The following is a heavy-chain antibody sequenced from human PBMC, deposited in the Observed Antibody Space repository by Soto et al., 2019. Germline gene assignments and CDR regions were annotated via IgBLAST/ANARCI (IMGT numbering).Heavy chain of an antibody. CDR2: ISDSGGST. V-gene: IGHV3-23*01. J-gene: IGHJ5*02. CDR3: AKGITMIEFDP. Sequence: EVQLLESGGGLVQPGGSLRLSCAASGFTFSTYAMSWVRQAPGKGLEWVSTISDSGGSTYYADSLKGRLTIYRDNSKNTLYLQMRSLRAEDTAIYYCAKGITMIEFDPWGQGTLVTVSS. CDR1: GFTFSTYA. D-gene: IGHD3-22*01.